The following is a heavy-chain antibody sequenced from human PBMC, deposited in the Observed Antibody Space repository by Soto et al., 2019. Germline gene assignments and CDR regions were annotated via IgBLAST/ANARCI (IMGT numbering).Heavy chain of an antibody. CDR2: IRYDGSNK. Sequence: QVQLVESGGGVVQPGRSLRLSCAASGFTFSSYGMHWVRQAPGKGLEWVAVIRYDGSNKYYADSVKGRFTISRDNSKNTLYLQMNSVRAEDTAVYYCARDGDYDFWSGYPTYFDYWGQGTLVTVSS. J-gene: IGHJ4*02. CDR3: ARDGDYDFWSGYPTYFDY. CDR1: GFTFSSYG. D-gene: IGHD3-3*01. V-gene: IGHV3-33*01.